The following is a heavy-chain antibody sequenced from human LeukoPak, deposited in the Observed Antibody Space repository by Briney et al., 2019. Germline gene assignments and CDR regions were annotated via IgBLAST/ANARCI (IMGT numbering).Heavy chain of an antibody. CDR3: ARDRSSGNAFDI. Sequence: PSETLSLTCTVSGGSISSGDYYWSWIRQPPGKGLEWIGYIYCSGSTYYNPSLKSRVTISVDTSKNQFSLKLSSVTAADTAVYYCARDRSSGNAFDIWGQGTMVTVSS. CDR1: GGSISSGDYY. D-gene: IGHD3-10*01. CDR2: IYCSGST. J-gene: IGHJ3*02. V-gene: IGHV4-30-4*08.